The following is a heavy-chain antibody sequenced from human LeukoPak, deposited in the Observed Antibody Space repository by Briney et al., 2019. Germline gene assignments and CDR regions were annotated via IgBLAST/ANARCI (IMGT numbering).Heavy chain of an antibody. J-gene: IGHJ3*02. CDR1: GGSISSSSYY. D-gene: IGHD6-19*01. Sequence: PSETLSLTCTVSGGSISSSSYYWGWIRQPPGKGLEWIGYIYYSGSTYYNPSLKSRVTMSVDTSKNQFSLKLSSVTAVDTAVYYCARRGYSSGWYAAFDIWGQGTMVTVSS. CDR2: IYYSGST. CDR3: ARRGYSSGWYAAFDI. V-gene: IGHV4-39*07.